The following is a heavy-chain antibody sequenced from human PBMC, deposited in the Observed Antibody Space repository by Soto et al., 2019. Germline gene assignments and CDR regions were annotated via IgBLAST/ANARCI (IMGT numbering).Heavy chain of an antibody. D-gene: IGHD3-9*01. CDR1: GFTFSSYS. CDR2: ISSSSSYI. CDR3: ARVKYYDILTGYYPPDY. Sequence: PGGSLRLSCAASGFTFSSYSMNWVRQAPGKGLEWVSSISSSSSYIYYADSVKGRFTISRDNAKNSLYLQMNSLRAEDTAVYYCARVKYYDILTGYYPPDYWGQGTLVTVSS. J-gene: IGHJ4*02. V-gene: IGHV3-21*01.